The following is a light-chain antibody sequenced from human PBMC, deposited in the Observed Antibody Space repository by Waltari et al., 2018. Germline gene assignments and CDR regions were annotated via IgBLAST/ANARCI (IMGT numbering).Light chain of an antibody. V-gene: IGLV2-14*03. CDR2: GVS. J-gene: IGLJ3*02. Sequence: QSALTQPASVSGSPGQSITISCTGSERDIVPYNDVSWYQQHPGRAPNLIIFGVSDRPSGVSNRFSGSKSGHTASLTISGLQAEDEADYYCSSFTRSRTWLFGGGTKVTVL. CDR3: SSFTRSRTWL. CDR1: ERDIVPYND.